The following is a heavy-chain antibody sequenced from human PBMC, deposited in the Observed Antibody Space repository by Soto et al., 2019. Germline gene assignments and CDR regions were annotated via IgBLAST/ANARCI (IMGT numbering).Heavy chain of an antibody. Sequence: SVKVSCKASGFTFSTSAVQWVRQARGQRLEWIGWIVVGSGNTNYAQKFQERVTITRDMSTSTAYMELGSLRSEDTAVYYCAAGALWDFGYWGQGTLVTVSS. CDR2: IVVGSGNT. V-gene: IGHV1-58*01. CDR3: AAGALWDFGY. D-gene: IGHD1-26*01. J-gene: IGHJ4*02. CDR1: GFTFSTSA.